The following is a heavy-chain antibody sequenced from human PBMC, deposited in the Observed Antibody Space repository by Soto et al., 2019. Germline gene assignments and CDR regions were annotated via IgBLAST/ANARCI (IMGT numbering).Heavy chain of an antibody. Sequence: SETLSLTCAVYGGSFSGYYWSWIRQPPGKGLEWIGEINYSGSTNYNPSLKSRVTISVDTSKNQFSLKLSSVTAADTAVYYCAGGISPGHSSGYYYFDYWGQGTLVTVSS. CDR2: INYSGST. D-gene: IGHD3-22*01. CDR1: GGSFSGYY. CDR3: AGGISPGHSSGYYYFDY. V-gene: IGHV4-34*01. J-gene: IGHJ4*02.